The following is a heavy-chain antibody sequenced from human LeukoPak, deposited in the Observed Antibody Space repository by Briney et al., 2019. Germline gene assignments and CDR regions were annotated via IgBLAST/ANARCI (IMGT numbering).Heavy chain of an antibody. CDR3: ARVIAADTNRFDP. J-gene: IGHJ5*02. CDR2: INQDGSEK. Sequence: GWSLTLSCAASGFTFISYWMSWVRQAPGKGLDWVANINQDGSEKYYVDSVKGRFTISRDNAKNSLYLQMNSLRVEDTAVYYCARVIAADTNRFDPRGQGTLVTVSS. CDR1: GFTFISYW. D-gene: IGHD6-13*01. V-gene: IGHV3-7*04.